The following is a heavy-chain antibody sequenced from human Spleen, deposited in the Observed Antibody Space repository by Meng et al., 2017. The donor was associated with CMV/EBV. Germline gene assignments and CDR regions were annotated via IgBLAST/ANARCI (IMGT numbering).Heavy chain of an antibody. J-gene: IGHJ6*02. Sequence: GGSLRLSCAASGFKFSNYAMHWVRQAPGKGLEYVSAISGDGYSTYYVDSVDGRFVISRDNSKNTLYLHMGSLRREDMAVYYCARDRGGHYYYYYGMDVWGQGTTVTVSS. CDR2: ISGDGYST. V-gene: IGHV3-64*02. CDR1: GFKFSNYA. CDR3: ARDRGGHYYYYYGMDV. D-gene: IGHD2-15*01.